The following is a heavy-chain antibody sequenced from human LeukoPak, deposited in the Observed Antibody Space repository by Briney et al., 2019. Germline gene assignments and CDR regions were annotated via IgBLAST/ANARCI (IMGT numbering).Heavy chain of an antibody. CDR2: ISSSGSFI. CDR3: AREGLCSGGSCPLDY. CDR1: GFIVSSSY. V-gene: IGHV3-21*01. Sequence: GGSLRLSCAASGFIVSSSYMGWVRQAPGKGLEWVSSISSSGSFIYYADSLRGRFTISRDNAKNSLYLQMNSLRAEDTAVYYCAREGLCSGGSCPLDYWGKGTLVTVSS. J-gene: IGHJ4*02. D-gene: IGHD2-15*01.